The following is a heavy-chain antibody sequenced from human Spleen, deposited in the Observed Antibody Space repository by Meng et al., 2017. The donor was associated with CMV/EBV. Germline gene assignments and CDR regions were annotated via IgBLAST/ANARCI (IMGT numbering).Heavy chain of an antibody. D-gene: IGHD3-22*01. V-gene: IGHV1-8*01. CDR2: MNPNSGNT. CDR1: GYTFTSYD. CDR3: ARDYYDSSGYYYYFGY. J-gene: IGHJ4*02. Sequence: ASVKVSCKASGYTFTSYDINWVRQATGQGLEWMGWMNPNSGNTGYAQKFQGRVTMTRDTSISTAYMELSRLRSDDTAVYYCARDYYDSSGYYYYFGYWGQGTLVTVSS.